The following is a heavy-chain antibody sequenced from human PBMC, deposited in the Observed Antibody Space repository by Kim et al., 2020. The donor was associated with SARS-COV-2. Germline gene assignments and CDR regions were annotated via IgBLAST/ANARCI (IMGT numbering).Heavy chain of an antibody. J-gene: IGHJ4*02. CDR1: GGSISSYY. D-gene: IGHD6-13*01. Sequence: SETLSLTCTVSGGSISSYYWSWIRQPPGKGLEWIGYIYYSGSTNYNPSLKSRVTISVDTSKNQFSLKLSSVTAADTAVYYCARAVAARRTGIAAAWVPPAFDYWGQGTLVTVSS. CDR2: IYYSGST. V-gene: IGHV4-59*13. CDR3: ARAVAARRTGIAAAWVPPAFDY.